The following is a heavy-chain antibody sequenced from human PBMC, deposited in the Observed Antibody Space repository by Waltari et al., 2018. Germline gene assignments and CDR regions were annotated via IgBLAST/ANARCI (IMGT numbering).Heavy chain of an antibody. V-gene: IGHV4-38-2*02. CDR3: AEEGDFRAGLFES. CDR2: IYHTGST. J-gene: IGHJ4*02. D-gene: IGHD3-16*01. Sequence: QVQLRASGPGLVRSSEPLSPSCTVSGPSVNHDFYWAWIRQSPGGGLECIASIYHTGSTHYNSSLKSRVSISTDMSTKQFFLTLTHLTAADTAVYYCAEEGDFRAGLFESWGQGTLVSVSS. CDR1: GPSVNHDFY.